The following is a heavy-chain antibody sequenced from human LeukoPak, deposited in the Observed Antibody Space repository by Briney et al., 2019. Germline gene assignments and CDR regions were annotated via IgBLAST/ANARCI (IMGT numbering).Heavy chain of an antibody. J-gene: IGHJ6*03. CDR1: GFSFSSYW. CDR2: IKQDESER. V-gene: IGHV3-7*01. CDR3: ARLSAYYYGSYFYYYMDV. Sequence: PGGSLRLSCEGSGFSFSSYWMTWVRQSPGKGPEWVANIKQDESERYTVDPVKGRFTISRDNAKSSVYLQMNSLKGEDTALYYCARLSAYYYGSYFYYYMDVWGKGTTVTVSS. D-gene: IGHD3-10*01.